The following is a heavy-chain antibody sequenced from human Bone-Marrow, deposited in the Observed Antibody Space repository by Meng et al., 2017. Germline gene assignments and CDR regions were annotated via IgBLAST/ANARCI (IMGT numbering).Heavy chain of an antibody. CDR1: GFTIDNYA. Sequence: GESLKISCTASGFTIDNYAMSWVRQPPGKGLEWVSGSNWNGVTTSYVDSVKGRFTISRDNTKNSLYLQVSSLRAEDTAFYYCAREGCSGGKCDSGADYWGQGTLVTVSS. CDR3: AREGCSGGKCDSGADY. J-gene: IGHJ4*02. V-gene: IGHV3-20*04. CDR2: SNWNGVTT. D-gene: IGHD2-15*01.